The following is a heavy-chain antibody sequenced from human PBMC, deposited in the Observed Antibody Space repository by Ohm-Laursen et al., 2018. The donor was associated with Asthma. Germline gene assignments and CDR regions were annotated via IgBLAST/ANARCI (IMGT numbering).Heavy chain of an antibody. J-gene: IGHJ4*02. D-gene: IGHD2-21*02. CDR2: ISDNGDRS. Sequence: SLRLSCTASGFTFNTHAMNWARQAPGKGLEWVSAISDNGDRSFYADSVKGRFTISRDNSKNTLYLQMNSLRAEDTAVYYCARDRGGDRSFDYWGQGTLVTVSS. V-gene: IGHV3-23*01. CDR1: GFTFNTHA. CDR3: ARDRGGDRSFDY.